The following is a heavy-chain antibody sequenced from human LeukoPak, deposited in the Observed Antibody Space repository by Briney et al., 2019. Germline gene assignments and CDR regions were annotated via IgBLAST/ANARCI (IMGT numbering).Heavy chain of an antibody. Sequence: SETLSLTCAVYGGSFSGYYWSWIRQPPGKGLEWIGEINHSGSTNYNPSLKSRVTISVDTSKNQFSLKLSSVTAADTAVYYCARVEGYCSGGSCYYAFDIWGQGTMVTVSS. CDR1: GGSFSGYY. D-gene: IGHD2-15*01. CDR3: ARVEGYCSGGSCYYAFDI. J-gene: IGHJ3*02. V-gene: IGHV4-34*01. CDR2: INHSGST.